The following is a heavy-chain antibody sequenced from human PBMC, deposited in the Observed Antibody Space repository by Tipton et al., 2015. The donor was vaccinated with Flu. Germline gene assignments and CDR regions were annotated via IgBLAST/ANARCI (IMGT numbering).Heavy chain of an antibody. V-gene: IGHV4-4*07. D-gene: IGHD1-1*01. Sequence: TLSLTCTVSGGSISTYYWSWIRQPAGKGLEWIGRIYTSGSTNYNPSLKSRVTMPVDTSKNQFSLRLSSVTAADTAVYYCARGAGGPATAYDCWGQGTLVTVSS. CDR2: IYTSGST. CDR3: ARGAGGPATAYDC. J-gene: IGHJ4*02. CDR1: GGSISTYY.